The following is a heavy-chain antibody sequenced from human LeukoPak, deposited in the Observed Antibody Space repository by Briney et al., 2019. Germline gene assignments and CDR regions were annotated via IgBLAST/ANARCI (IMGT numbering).Heavy chain of an antibody. V-gene: IGHV3-15*01. Sequence: PGGSLRLSCAASGITFSDTWMSWVRRAPGKGLEWVARIQSIFNGGTTDYAAPVKGRFTVSRDDSKDMVFLQMNSLETEDTAVYYCTTHYRPGSHYNIFDYWGQGTLVTVSS. D-gene: IGHD3-10*01. CDR1: GITFSDTW. CDR3: TTHYRPGSHYNIFDY. CDR2: IQSIFNGGTT. J-gene: IGHJ4*02.